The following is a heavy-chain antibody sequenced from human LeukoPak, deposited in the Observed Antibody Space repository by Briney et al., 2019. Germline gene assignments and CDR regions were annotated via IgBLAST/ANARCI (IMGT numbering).Heavy chain of an antibody. J-gene: IGHJ4*02. D-gene: IGHD6-6*01. CDR2: IIPIFGTA. CDR1: GGTFSSYA. Sequence: ASVTVSCKASGGTFSSYAISWVRPAPGQGLEWMGGIIPIFGTANYAQKFQGRVTITTDESTSTAYMELSSLRSEDTAVYYCAREGGGGSSLPSYWGQGTLVTVSS. V-gene: IGHV1-69*05. CDR3: AREGGGGSSLPSY.